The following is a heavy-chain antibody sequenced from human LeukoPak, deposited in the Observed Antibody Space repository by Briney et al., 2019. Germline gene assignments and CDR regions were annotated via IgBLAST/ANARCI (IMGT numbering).Heavy chain of an antibody. CDR2: ISYDGSNK. V-gene: IGHV3-30*18. CDR3: AKDLSVALTYYFDF. Sequence: GGSLRLSCAASGFTFSSYGMHWVRQAPGKGLEWVAVISYDGSNKYYADSVKGRFTVSRDISKNTVYLQMNSLRPEDTALYYCAKDLSVALTYYFDFWGQGTLVTVSS. J-gene: IGHJ4*02. D-gene: IGHD6-19*01. CDR1: GFTFSSYG.